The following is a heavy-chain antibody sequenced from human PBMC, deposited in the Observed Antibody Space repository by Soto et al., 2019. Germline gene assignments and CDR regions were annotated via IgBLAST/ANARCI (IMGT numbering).Heavy chain of an antibody. J-gene: IGHJ4*01. D-gene: IGHD2-8*01. Sequence: QVQVRESGPGLVKPAETLSLTCTVSGAHITINYWSWIRQAPGKGLEWIGYIYYSGSTTYNPSLKSRVTMSADTYKHQFSLKLNSVTAADTAVYYCARDAGVPYDHWGPGILVTVSS. CDR1: GAHITINY. V-gene: IGHV4-59*01. CDR2: IYYSGST. CDR3: ARDAGVPYDH.